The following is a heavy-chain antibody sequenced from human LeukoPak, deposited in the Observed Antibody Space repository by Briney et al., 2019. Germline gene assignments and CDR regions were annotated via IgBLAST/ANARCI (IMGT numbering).Heavy chain of an antibody. J-gene: IGHJ4*02. Sequence: SETLSLTRTVSGGSISSSSYYWGWIRQPPGKGLEWIGSIYYSGSTYYNPSLKSRVTISVDTSKNQFSLKLSSVTAADTAVYYCARHQLNSSSWYLDYFDYWGQGTLVTVSS. CDR3: ARHQLNSSSWYLDYFDY. CDR1: GGSISSSSYY. CDR2: IYYSGST. V-gene: IGHV4-39*01. D-gene: IGHD6-13*01.